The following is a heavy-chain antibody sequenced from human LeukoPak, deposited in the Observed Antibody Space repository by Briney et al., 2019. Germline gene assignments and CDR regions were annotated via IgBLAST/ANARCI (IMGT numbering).Heavy chain of an antibody. CDR3: ATTAGSRWYYFDY. Sequence: PGGSLRLSCAASGFTFANAWMSWVRQAPGKGLEWVGRIKSNTDGGTTDYAAPVEGRFTISRDDSKNTVYLQVNSLNTEDTAVYYCATTAGSRWYYFDYWGQGTLVTVSS. V-gene: IGHV3-15*01. D-gene: IGHD6-13*01. CDR2: IKSNTDGGTT. CDR1: GFTFANAW. J-gene: IGHJ4*02.